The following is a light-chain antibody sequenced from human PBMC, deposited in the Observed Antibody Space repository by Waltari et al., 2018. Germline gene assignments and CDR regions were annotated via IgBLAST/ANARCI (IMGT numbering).Light chain of an antibody. J-gene: IGLJ2*01. CDR1: RSDVGGYNY. CDR3: SSYISSSTLEL. V-gene: IGLV2-14*03. CDR2: DVS. Sequence: QSALTQAASVSGSPGQSIPIPCNGSRSDVGGYNYVPWYQQHPGKAPKLIIYDVSNRPAGVSNRFSGSKSGNTASLTISGLQAEDEADYYCSSYISSSTLELFGGGTSLTVL.